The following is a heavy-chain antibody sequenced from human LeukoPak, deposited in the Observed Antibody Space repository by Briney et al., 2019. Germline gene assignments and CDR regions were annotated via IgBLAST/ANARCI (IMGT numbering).Heavy chain of an antibody. CDR1: EFTVSSYW. J-gene: IGHJ3*02. V-gene: IGHV3-74*01. Sequence: GGSLRLSCAASEFTVSSYWMHWVRQTPGKGLVWVSRINSDGTRPSYADSVKGRFTISRDNAKNTLYMQMSSLRAEDTAVYYCAREIVHGYRQTDALDIWGQGTMVTVSS. D-gene: IGHD5-24*01. CDR3: AREIVHGYRQTDALDI. CDR2: INSDGTRP.